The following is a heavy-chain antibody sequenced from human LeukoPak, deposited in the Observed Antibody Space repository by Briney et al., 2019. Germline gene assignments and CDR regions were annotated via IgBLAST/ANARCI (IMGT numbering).Heavy chain of an antibody. Sequence: PGGSLRLSCAASGFTFSSYWMHWVRQAPGKGLVWVSRINSDGSSTSYADSVKGRFTISRDNAKNTLYLQMNSLRAEDTAVYYCATSSGWSVDWFDPWGQGTLVTVSS. CDR2: INSDGSST. D-gene: IGHD6-19*01. J-gene: IGHJ5*02. V-gene: IGHV3-74*01. CDR3: ATSSGWSVDWFDP. CDR1: GFTFSSYW.